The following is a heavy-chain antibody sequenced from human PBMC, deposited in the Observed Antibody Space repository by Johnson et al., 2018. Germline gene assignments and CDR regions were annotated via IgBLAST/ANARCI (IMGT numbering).Heavy chain of an antibody. CDR1: GGSISSSNW. CDR2: IYHSGST. Sequence: QVQLQQWGAGLVKPSGTLSLTCAVSGGSISSSNWWSWVRQPPWKGLEWIGEIYHSGSTNYNPSLKSRVTISVDKSKNQFSLKLSPVTPADAAVYYCARAGGPKHWLERELFDYWGQGTLVTVSS. D-gene: IGHD6-19*01. CDR3: ARAGGPKHWLERELFDY. J-gene: IGHJ4*02. V-gene: IGHV4-4*02.